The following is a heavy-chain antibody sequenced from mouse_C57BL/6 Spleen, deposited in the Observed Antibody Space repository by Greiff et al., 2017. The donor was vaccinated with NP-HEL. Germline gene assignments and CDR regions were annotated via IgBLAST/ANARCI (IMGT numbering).Heavy chain of an antibody. CDR3: ARLYSNYVYFEV. J-gene: IGHJ1*03. Sequence: QVTLNESGPGLLQSSQTLSLPCSFSGFSLSTSGMGVRWIRQPSGKGLEWLAPIYWGDDKRYNPSLKSRLTMSKDTSRNQVFLKITSVDTADTATYDGARLYSNYVYFEVWGTGATVTVSS. CDR2: IYWGDDK. V-gene: IGHV8-12*01. D-gene: IGHD2-5*01. CDR1: GFSLSTSGMG.